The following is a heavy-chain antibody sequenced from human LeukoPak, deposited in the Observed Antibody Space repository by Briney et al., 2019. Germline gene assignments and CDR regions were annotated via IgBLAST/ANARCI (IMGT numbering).Heavy chain of an antibody. J-gene: IGHJ4*02. Sequence: GVSLRLSCAASGFTFSSYAMSWVRQAPGKGLEWVSAISGSGGSTYYADSVKGRFTISRDNSKNTLYLQMNSLRAEDTAVYYCAKDAGGYCSGGSCYTPTPIEYWGQGTLVTVSS. V-gene: IGHV3-23*01. CDR1: GFTFSSYA. CDR2: ISGSGGST. CDR3: AKDAGGYCSGGSCYTPTPIEY. D-gene: IGHD2-15*01.